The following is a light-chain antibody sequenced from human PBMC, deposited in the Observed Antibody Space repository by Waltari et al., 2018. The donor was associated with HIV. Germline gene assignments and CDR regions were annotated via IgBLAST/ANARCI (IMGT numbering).Light chain of an antibody. CDR3: QVWDSSSDHLYV. Sequence: SFLLTQPPSVSVAPGMTARITCGGSNIGSKSVHWYQQKPGQAPVLVIYDDSDRPSAIPARLSGSKAGNTATLTISRVEAGDEADFYCQVWDSSSDHLYVFGTGTKVTVL. J-gene: IGLJ1*01. V-gene: IGLV3-21*04. CDR1: NIGSKS. CDR2: DDS.